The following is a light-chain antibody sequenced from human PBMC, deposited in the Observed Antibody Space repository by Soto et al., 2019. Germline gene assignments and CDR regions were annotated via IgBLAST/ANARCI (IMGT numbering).Light chain of an antibody. CDR1: SSXIGGYYY. Sequence: QSVLTQPAYVSGSPGQSITISCTGTSSXIGGYYYVSWYQHHPGKAPKLLIYQVTNRPSRVSNRFSGSKSGNTASLTISGLQADDEADYYCTSYSSSDIFYVFGTGTKVNFL. CDR3: TSYSSSDIFYV. V-gene: IGLV2-14*01. CDR2: QVT. J-gene: IGLJ1*01.